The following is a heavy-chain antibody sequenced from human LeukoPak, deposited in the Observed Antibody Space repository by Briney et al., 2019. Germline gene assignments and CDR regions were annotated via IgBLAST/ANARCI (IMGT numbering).Heavy chain of an antibody. CDR2: IYYSGST. V-gene: IGHV4-59*01. D-gene: IGHD2-2*01. CDR3: ARESSTSQTNLFDY. Sequence: SETLSLTCTVSGGSISSYYWSWIRQPPGKGLEWIGYIYYSGSTNYNPSLRGRVTISLDTSKNKFSLRLSSVTAADTAIYFCARESSTSQTNLFDYWGQGTLVTVSS. CDR1: GGSISSYY. J-gene: IGHJ4*02.